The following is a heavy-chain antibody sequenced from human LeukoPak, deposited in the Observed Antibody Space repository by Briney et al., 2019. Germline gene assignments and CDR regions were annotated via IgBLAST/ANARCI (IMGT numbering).Heavy chain of an antibody. V-gene: IGHV4-39*01. J-gene: IGHJ4*02. D-gene: IGHD3-10*01. CDR3: ARSLYYYGSGSYYNVPQPEFDY. CDR1: GGSISSGGYY. CDR2: IYYSGST. Sequence: PSQTLSLTCTVSGGSISSGGYYWSWIRQPPGKGLEWIGSIYYSGSTYYNPSLKSRVTISVDTSKNQFSLKLSSVTAADTAVYYCARSLYYYGSGSYYNVPQPEFDYWGQGTLVTVSS.